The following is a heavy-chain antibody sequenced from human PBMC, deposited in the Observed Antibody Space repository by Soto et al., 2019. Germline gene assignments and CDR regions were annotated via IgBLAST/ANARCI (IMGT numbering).Heavy chain of an antibody. D-gene: IGHD3-16*01. J-gene: IGHJ6*02. Sequence: EVQLVESGGGLVKPGGSLRLSCAASGFTFSSYSMNWVRQAPGKGLEWVSSISSSSSYIYYADSVKGRFTISRDNAKNSLYLQMNSLRAADTAVYYCARDFTYYYYYGMDVWGQGTTVTVSS. V-gene: IGHV3-21*01. CDR3: ARDFTYYYYYGMDV. CDR2: ISSSSSYI. CDR1: GFTFSSYS.